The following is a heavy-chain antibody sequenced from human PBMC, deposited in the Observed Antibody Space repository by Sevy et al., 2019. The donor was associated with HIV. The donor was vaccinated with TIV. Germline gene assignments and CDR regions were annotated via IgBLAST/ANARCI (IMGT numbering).Heavy chain of an antibody. D-gene: IGHD5-18*01. V-gene: IGHV3-7*01. CDR2: MKEDGSDK. CDR3: VREGVGGYSYTLDC. CDR1: GFTFSVYW. J-gene: IGHJ4*02. Sequence: GGSLRLSCAASGFTFSVYWMSWVRQAPGKGPEWVATMKEDGSDKDYVDSVKGRFTISRDHAKNSLYLQMNSLRAEDTAVYSCVREGVGGYSYTLDCWGQGTLVTVSS.